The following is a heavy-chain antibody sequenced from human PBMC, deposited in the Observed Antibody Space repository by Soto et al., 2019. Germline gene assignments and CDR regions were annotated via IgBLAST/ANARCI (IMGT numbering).Heavy chain of an antibody. J-gene: IGHJ3*02. Sequence: GGSLRLSCAASGFTFGSYAMSWVRQAPGKALEWVSGILDSGAGTYYVDSVKGRFTISRDNSKNMVFLQMESPRAEDTALYYCAKGKSGGFDIWGQGTMVTVSS. CDR3: AKGKSGGFDI. CDR1: GFTFGSYA. V-gene: IGHV3-23*01. D-gene: IGHD2-15*01. CDR2: ILDSGAGT.